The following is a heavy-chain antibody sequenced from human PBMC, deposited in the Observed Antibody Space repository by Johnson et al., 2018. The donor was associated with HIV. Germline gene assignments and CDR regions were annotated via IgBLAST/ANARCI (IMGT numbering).Heavy chain of an antibody. CDR2: ISWNSGSI. V-gene: IGHV3-9*01. Sequence: VQLVESGGGLVQPGRSLRLSCAASGFTFDDYAMHWVRQAPGKGLEWVLGISWNSGSIGYADSVKGRFTIARDNSKNSLYLQMNRLRAEDTALYSCAKGYSYGYGAFDIWGQGTMVTVSS. CDR3: AKGYSYGYGAFDI. D-gene: IGHD5-18*01. J-gene: IGHJ3*02. CDR1: GFTFDDYA.